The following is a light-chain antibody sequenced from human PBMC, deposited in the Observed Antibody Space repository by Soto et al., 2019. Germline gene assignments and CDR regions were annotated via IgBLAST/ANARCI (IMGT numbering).Light chain of an antibody. CDR3: QQRSNWPIT. Sequence: EIVVTQSPAILSLSPGESARRYCRASQSVSSYLAWYQQKPGQAPRLLIYDASNRATGIPARFSGSGSGTDFTLTISSLEPEDFAVYYCQQRSNWPITFGQGTRLEIK. J-gene: IGKJ5*01. CDR2: DAS. V-gene: IGKV3-11*01. CDR1: QSVSSY.